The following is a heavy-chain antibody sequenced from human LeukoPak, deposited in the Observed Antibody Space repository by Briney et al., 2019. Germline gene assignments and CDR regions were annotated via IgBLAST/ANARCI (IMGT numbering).Heavy chain of an antibody. V-gene: IGHV3-48*03. Sequence: GGSLRLSCAASGFTFSSYEMNWVRPAPGKGLEWLSYISSTGTNIYYADSVKGRFTISRDNAKNSLYLKMNSLGAEDTALYYCARDPPYSGHYFDYWGQGTLVTVAS. CDR3: ARDPPYSGHYFDY. CDR1: GFTFSSYE. CDR2: ISSTGTNI. D-gene: IGHD1-26*01. J-gene: IGHJ4*02.